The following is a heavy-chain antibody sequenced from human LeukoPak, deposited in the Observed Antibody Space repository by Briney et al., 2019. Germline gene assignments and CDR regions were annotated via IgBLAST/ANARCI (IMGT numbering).Heavy chain of an antibody. CDR2: ISGSGAST. V-gene: IGHV3-23*01. CDR1: GFTLSSYG. CDR3: AQDGASIRFDN. D-gene: IGHD3-16*01. Sequence: GGSLRLSCAAPGFTLSSYGMSWVRQAPGKGLEWVSVISGSGASTCYADSVKGRFTISRDNSKNTLYLQMNSLRAEDTAVYYCAQDGASIRFDNWGQGTLVSVSS. J-gene: IGHJ4*02.